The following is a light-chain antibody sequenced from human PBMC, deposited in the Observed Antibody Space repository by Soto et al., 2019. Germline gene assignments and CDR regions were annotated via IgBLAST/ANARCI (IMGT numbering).Light chain of an antibody. CDR2: EVT. V-gene: IGLV2-8*01. J-gene: IGLJ1*01. CDR3: SSYAGRNNPFV. CDR1: SSDVGGYNY. Sequence: QSVLTQPPSASGSPGQSVTISCTGTSSDVGGYNYVSWYQQHPGKAPKLVIYEVTKRPSGVPDRFFGSRSGNTASLTVSGLKAEDEADYYGSSYAGRNNPFVFGTGTKVTVL.